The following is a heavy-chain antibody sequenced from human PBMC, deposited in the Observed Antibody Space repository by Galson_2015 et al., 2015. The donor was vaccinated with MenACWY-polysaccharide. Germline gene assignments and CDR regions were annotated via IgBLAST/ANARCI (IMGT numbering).Heavy chain of an antibody. V-gene: IGHV3-23*01. CDR1: AFDFNKYV. J-gene: IGHJ6*03. CDR3: AKGSYRANAVLSYYYYYMDV. Sequence: SLRLSCAASAFDFNKYVMNWVRQPPGKGLQWVSSITPTGGTPSYAGSVRGRFTITRDNPKNTLYLQMNRLGAEDTAVYYCAKGSYRANAVLSYYYYYMDVWGKGTTVTVSS. D-gene: IGHD4/OR15-4a*01. CDR2: ITPTGGTP.